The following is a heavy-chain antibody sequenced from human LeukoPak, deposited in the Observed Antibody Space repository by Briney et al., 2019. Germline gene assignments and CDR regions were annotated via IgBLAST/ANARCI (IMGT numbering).Heavy chain of an antibody. CDR2: MNPNSGNT. V-gene: IGHV1-8*01. J-gene: IGHJ3*02. Sequence: VASVKVSCKASGYTFTSYDINWVRQATGQGLEWMGWMNPNSGNTGYAQKFQGRVTMTRNTSISTAYMELSSLRSEDTAVYYCARVGCSSTSCSDAFDIWGQGTMVTVSS. D-gene: IGHD2-2*01. CDR1: GYTFTSYD. CDR3: ARVGCSSTSCSDAFDI.